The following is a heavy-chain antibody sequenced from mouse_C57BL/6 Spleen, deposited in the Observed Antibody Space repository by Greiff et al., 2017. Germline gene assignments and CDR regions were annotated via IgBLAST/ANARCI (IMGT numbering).Heavy chain of an antibody. Sequence: QVQLKESGPELLKPGASVKLSCKASGYTFTSYDINWVKQRPGQGLEWIGWVYPRDGSNKYNEKFKGKATLTVDTSSSTAYMKLHSLASEDSAVYFCAKGDGFDYWGQSTTLTVSS. CDR2: VYPRDGSN. CDR3: AKGDGFDY. V-gene: IGHV1-85*01. D-gene: IGHD2-3*01. J-gene: IGHJ2*01. CDR1: GYTFTSYD.